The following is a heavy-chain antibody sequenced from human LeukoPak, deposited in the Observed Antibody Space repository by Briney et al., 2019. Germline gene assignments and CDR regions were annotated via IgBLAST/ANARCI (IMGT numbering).Heavy chain of an antibody. D-gene: IGHD3-22*01. CDR1: GYTFTNYY. CDR2: INPSGGST. Sequence: ASVKVSCKASGYTFTNYYMHWVRQAPGQGLEWMGIINPSGGSTSYAQKFQGRVTMTRDMSTSIVYMELSSLRSEDTAVYYCARGPGEGGSSGYYYGKPEDPAEYYFDYWGQGTLVTVSS. J-gene: IGHJ4*02. V-gene: IGHV1-46*01. CDR3: ARGPGEGGSSGYYYGKPEDPAEYYFDY.